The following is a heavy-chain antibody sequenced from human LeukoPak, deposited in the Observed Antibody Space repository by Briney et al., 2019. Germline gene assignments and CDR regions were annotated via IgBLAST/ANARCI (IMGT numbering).Heavy chain of an antibody. J-gene: IGHJ4*02. V-gene: IGHV3-23*01. CDR2: ISGSGGST. CDR3: EAARGYCSGGSCFDY. Sequence: GGSLRLSCAASGFTFSSYAMSWVRQAPGKGLEWVSAISGSGGSTYYADSVKGRFTISRDNSKNTLYPQMNSLRAEDTAVYYCEAARGYCSGGSCFDYWGQGTLVTVSS. D-gene: IGHD2-15*01. CDR1: GFTFSSYA.